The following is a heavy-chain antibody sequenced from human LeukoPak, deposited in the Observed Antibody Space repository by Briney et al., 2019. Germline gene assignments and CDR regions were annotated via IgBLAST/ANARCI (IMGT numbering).Heavy chain of an antibody. J-gene: IGHJ5*02. CDR1: GFTFSSYG. CDR3: AKDYRRYYYGSGSSNWFDP. D-gene: IGHD3-10*01. CDR2: ISYDGSNK. Sequence: GGSLRLSCAASGFTFSSYGMHWVRQAPGKGLEWVAVISYDGSNKYYADSVKGRFTISRDNSKNTLYLQMNSLRAEDTAVYYCAKDYRRYYYGSGSSNWFDPWGQGTLVTVSS. V-gene: IGHV3-30*18.